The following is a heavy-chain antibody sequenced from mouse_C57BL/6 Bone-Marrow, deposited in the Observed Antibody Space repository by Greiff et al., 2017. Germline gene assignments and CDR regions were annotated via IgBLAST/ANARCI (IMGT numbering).Heavy chain of an antibody. CDR2: IISGGGST. J-gene: IGHJ1*03. Sequence: EVKLVESGGGLVQPGESLKLSCESHEYEFPSHDMSWVRKTPEKRLELVAAIISGGGSTYYPDPMVRRFIISRNNSKKTLYLQMSSLRSEDTAWYYGTSEEGYYVGYFDVWGTGTTVTVSS. D-gene: IGHD2-3*01. CDR1: EYEFPSHD. V-gene: IGHV5-2*01. CDR3: TSEEGYYVGYFDV.